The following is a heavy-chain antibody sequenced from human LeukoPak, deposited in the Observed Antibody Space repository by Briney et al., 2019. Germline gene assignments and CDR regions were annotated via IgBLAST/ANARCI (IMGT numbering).Heavy chain of an antibody. J-gene: IGHJ5*02. CDR2: IYHSGST. D-gene: IGHD2-21*02. Sequence: SGTLSLTCAVSGGSISSSNWWSWVRQPPGKGLEWIGEIYHSGSTNYNPSLKRRVTISVDKSKNQFSLKLSSVTAADTAVYYCARSLPVCGYCSGWFDPWGQGTLVTVSS. V-gene: IGHV4-4*02. CDR1: GGSISSSNW. CDR3: ARSLPVCGYCSGWFDP.